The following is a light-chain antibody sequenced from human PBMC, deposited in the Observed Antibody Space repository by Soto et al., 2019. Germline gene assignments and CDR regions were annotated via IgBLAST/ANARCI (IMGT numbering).Light chain of an antibody. V-gene: IGKV3D-20*01. CDR3: QQYGSSPLT. Sequence: EIVLTQSPATLSSSPGERATLSCGASQSVSSSFLAWYQQKPGLAPRLLIYDASSRATGIPDRFSGSGSGADFTLTISRLEPEDFAMYYCQQYGSSPLTFGGGTKVEIK. CDR1: QSVSSSF. J-gene: IGKJ4*01. CDR2: DAS.